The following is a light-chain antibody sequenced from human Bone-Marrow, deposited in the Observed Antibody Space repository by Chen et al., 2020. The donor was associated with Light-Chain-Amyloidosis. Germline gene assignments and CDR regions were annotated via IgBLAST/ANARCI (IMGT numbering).Light chain of an antibody. CDR1: KLGDKY. Sequence: SSDLTQPPSVSVSPGQTASITCSGDKLGDKYACWYQQKPGQSPVLVIYQDSKRPSGIPERFSGSNSGNTATLTISGTQAMDEADYYCQAWDSSPLFGGGTKLTVL. CDR2: QDS. CDR3: QAWDSSPL. V-gene: IGLV3-1*01. J-gene: IGLJ2*01.